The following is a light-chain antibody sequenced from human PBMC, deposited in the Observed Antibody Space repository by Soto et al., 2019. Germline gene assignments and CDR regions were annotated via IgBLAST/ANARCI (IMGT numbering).Light chain of an antibody. V-gene: IGLV4-69*01. Sequence: QSVLTQSPSASASLGASVKLTCTLSSGHSNYAIAWHQQQPKKGPRYLMRLNSDGSHNKGDGIPDRFSGSSSGAERYLTISSLQSEDEADYYCQTWGTGIQVFGGGTKVTVL. CDR2: LNSDGSH. J-gene: IGLJ2*01. CDR3: QTWGTGIQV. CDR1: SGHSNYA.